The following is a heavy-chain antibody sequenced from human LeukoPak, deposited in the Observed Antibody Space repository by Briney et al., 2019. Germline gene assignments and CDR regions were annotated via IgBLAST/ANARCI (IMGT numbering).Heavy chain of an antibody. CDR1: GGSFRGYY. CDR3: ASRKLGNDY. CDR2: INHSGST. Sequence: PSETLSLTCAVYGGSFRGYYWSWVRQPPGKGLEWIGEINHSGSTNYNPSLKSRVTISVDTSKNQFSLKLSSVTAADTAVYYCASRKLGNDYWGQGTLVTVSS. V-gene: IGHV4-34*01. D-gene: IGHD7-27*01. J-gene: IGHJ4*02.